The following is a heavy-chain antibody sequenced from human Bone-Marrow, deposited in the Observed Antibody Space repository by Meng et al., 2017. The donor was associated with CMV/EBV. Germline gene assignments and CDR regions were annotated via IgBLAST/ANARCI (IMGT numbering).Heavy chain of an antibody. CDR2: IYSGGST. CDR3: ARAGYYYDSSGYYYRRSYYFDY. V-gene: IGHV3-53*01. Sequence: GESLKISCAASGFTVSSNYMSWVRQAPGKGLEWVSVIYSGGSTYYADSVKGRFTISRDNSKNTLYLQMNSLRAEDTAVYYCARAGYYYDSSGYYYRRSYYFDYWGQGTLVTVSS. J-gene: IGHJ4*02. CDR1: GFTVSSNY. D-gene: IGHD3-22*01.